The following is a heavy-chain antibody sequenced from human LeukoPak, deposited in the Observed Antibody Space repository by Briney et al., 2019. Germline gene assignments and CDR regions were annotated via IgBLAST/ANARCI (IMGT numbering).Heavy chain of an antibody. V-gene: IGHV3-74*01. J-gene: IGHJ3*02. D-gene: IGHD3-10*01. CDR3: ARGGSYSHNAFDI. CDR1: GFTFSGSW. Sequence: HAGGSLRLSCAVSGFTFSGSWMHWVRQAPGKGLVWVSRINSDGSSTSYADSVKGRFTISRDNAKNTLYLQMNSLRAEDTAVYYCARGGSYSHNAFDIWGQGTMVTVSS. CDR2: INSDGSST.